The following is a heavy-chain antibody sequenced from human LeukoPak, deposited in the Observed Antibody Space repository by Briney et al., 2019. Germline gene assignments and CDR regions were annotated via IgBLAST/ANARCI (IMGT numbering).Heavy chain of an antibody. CDR3: ARGGSYYYMDV. V-gene: IGHV3-20*04. D-gene: IGHD2-15*01. CDR2: INWNGGST. CDR1: GFTFDDYG. J-gene: IGHJ6*03. Sequence: GSLRLSCAASGFTFDDYGMSWVRQAPGKGLEWVSGINWNGGSTGYADSVKGRFTISRDNAKNSLYLQMNSPRAEDTALYYCARGGSYYYMDVWGKGTTVTVSS.